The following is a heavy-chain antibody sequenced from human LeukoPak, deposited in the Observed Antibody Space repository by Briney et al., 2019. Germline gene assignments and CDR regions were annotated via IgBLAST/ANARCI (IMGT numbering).Heavy chain of an antibody. CDR3: ARGRGTAMVEYYFDY. D-gene: IGHD5-18*01. Sequence: GGSLRLSCAASGFTFSSYDMHWVRQATGKGLEWVSAIGTAGDTYYPGSVKGRFTISRENAKNSLHLQMNSLRAGDTAVYYCARGRGTAMVEYYFDYWGQGTLVTVSS. CDR2: IGTAGDT. J-gene: IGHJ4*02. CDR1: GFTFSSYD. V-gene: IGHV3-13*01.